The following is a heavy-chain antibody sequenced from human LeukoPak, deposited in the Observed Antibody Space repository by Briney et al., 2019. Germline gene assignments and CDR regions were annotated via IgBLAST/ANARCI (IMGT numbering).Heavy chain of an antibody. CDR3: ARAYSGYTYGYHY. Sequence: PGGSLRLSCAASGFTFSDYNMTWVRQPPGKGLEWVSYISSSSSTIYYADSVKGRFTISRDNAKNSLYLQMNSLRAEDTAVYYCARAYSGYTYGYHYWGQGTLVTVSS. D-gene: IGHD5-18*01. V-gene: IGHV3-48*01. CDR1: GFTFSDYN. J-gene: IGHJ4*02. CDR2: ISSSSSTI.